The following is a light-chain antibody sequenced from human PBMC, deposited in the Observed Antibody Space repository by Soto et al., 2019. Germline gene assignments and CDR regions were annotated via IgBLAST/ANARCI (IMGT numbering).Light chain of an antibody. CDR3: QSYDSDFVV. CDR1: SGGIPNNY. CDR2: ENN. J-gene: IGLJ2*01. Sequence: NFMLTQPHSVSESPGKTLSISCTRSSGGIPNNYVQWYQQRPGSAPTTVIYENNQRLSGVPDRFSGSTDGSSNSASLTISGLQTEDEADYYCQSYDSDFVVFGGGTQLTVL. V-gene: IGLV6-57*04.